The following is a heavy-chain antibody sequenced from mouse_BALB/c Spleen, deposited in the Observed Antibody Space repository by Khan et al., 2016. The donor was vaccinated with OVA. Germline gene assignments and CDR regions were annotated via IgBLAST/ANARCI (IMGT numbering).Heavy chain of an antibody. CDR1: GYTFSSYW. D-gene: IGHD1-1*01. V-gene: IGHV1-9*01. CDR3: ARGNYYGSTSWFGY. Sequence: QVQLQQSGAELMKPGASVKISCKATGYTFSSYWIEWVKQRPGHGLEWSGEILPGSNSSNYNERFKGKATNTADTSTNTAHMQLSSLTSYDSAIYYCARGNYYGSTSWFGYWGPGTLVTVSA. CDR2: ILPGSNSS. J-gene: IGHJ3*01.